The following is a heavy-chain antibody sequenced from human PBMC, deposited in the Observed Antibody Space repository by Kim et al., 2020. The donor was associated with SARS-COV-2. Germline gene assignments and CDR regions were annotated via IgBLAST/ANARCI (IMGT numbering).Heavy chain of an antibody. Sequence: TAYARSVKGRFTISRDDSKDTAYLKINSLKTEDTAVYYCTRHPSGWYGEDYFDYWGQGTLVTVSS. CDR2: T. CDR3: TRHPSGWYGEDYFDY. J-gene: IGHJ4*02. D-gene: IGHD6-19*01. V-gene: IGHV3-73*01.